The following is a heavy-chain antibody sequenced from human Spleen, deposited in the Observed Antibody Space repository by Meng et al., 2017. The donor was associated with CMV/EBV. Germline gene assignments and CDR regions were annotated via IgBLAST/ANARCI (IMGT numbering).Heavy chain of an antibody. CDR1: GYTFTSYD. CDR2: MNPNSGDT. D-gene: IGHD1-26*01. J-gene: IGHJ4*02. Sequence: ASVKVSCKASGYTFTSYDINWVRQATGQGLEWMGWMNPNSGDTNYAQKFQGRVTMTRETSISTAYMELSRLRSDDTAVYYCAREWELLPVYWGQGTLVTVSS. CDR3: AREWELLPVY. V-gene: IGHV1-2*02.